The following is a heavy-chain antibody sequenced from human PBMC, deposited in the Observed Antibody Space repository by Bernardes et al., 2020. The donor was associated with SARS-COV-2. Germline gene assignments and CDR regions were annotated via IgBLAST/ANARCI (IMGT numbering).Heavy chain of an antibody. D-gene: IGHD1-26*01. V-gene: IGHV3-23*01. CDR1: GFTFSTYA. CDR2: ISGDGGLT. CDR3: AKTLSGNYEAYYPH. Sequence: GGSLRLSCAASGFTFSTYAMTWVRQAPGKGLEWVSTISGDGGLTFYADSVKGRFTISRDNSKNTLYRQMNSLRAEDTAVYYCAKTLSGNYEAYYPHWGQGTLVTVSS. J-gene: IGHJ1*01.